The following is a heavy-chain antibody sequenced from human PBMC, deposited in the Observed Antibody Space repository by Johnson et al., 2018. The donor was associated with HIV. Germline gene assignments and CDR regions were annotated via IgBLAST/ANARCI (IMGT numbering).Heavy chain of an antibody. D-gene: IGHD3-22*01. J-gene: IGHJ3*02. CDR3: ARRDDIRNGAFDI. CDR1: GFTVSSNY. Sequence: VQLVESGGGLVQPGGSLRLSCAASGFTVSSNYMSWVRQAPGKGLEWVSVIYSGGSTYYADSVKGRFTISRDNSKNTLYLQMNSLRAEDTAVYYCARRDDIRNGAFDIWGQGTVITVSS. CDR2: IYSGGST. V-gene: IGHV3-66*04.